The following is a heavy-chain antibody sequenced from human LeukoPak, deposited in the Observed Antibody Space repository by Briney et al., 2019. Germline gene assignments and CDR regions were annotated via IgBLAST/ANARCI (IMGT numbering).Heavy chain of an antibody. CDR1: GFTFSSYS. Sequence: PPGGSLRLSCAASGFTFSSYSMNWVRQAPGKGLEWVSYISSSSSTIYYADSVKGRFTISRDNAKNSLYLQMNSLRDEDTAVYYCARDYTVVVDSSGSFDYWGQGTLVTVSS. V-gene: IGHV3-48*02. CDR3: ARDYTVVVDSSGSFDY. J-gene: IGHJ4*02. D-gene: IGHD3-22*01. CDR2: ISSSSSTI.